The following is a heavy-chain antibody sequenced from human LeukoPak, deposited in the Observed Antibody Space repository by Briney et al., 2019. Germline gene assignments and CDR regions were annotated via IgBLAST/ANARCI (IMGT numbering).Heavy chain of an antibody. CDR1: GFTLSSYW. J-gene: IGHJ4*02. Sequence: GGSLRLSCAVSGFTLSSYWMHWVRQAPGKGLVWVSRIDSDGSTTDYADSVKGRFTISRDNANNTLYLQMNSLRAEDAGVYYCARGLTLLRYCSSTSCLMNYWGQGTLVTVSS. CDR3: ARGLTLLRYCSSTSCLMNY. V-gene: IGHV3-74*01. CDR2: IDSDGSTT. D-gene: IGHD2-2*01.